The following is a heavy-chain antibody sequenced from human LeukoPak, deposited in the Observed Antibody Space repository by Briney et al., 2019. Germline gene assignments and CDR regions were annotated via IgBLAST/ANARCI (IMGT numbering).Heavy chain of an antibody. J-gene: IGHJ6*02. CDR2: IIPIFGTA. CDR1: GYTFTGYY. Sequence: SVKVSCKASGYTFTGYYMHWVRQAPGQGLEWMGGIIPIFGTANYAQKFQGRVTITADEATSTAYMELSSLRSEDTAVYYCARKDIVVVPAAAPEYGMDVWGQGTTVTVSS. CDR3: ARKDIVVVPAAAPEYGMDV. D-gene: IGHD2-2*01. V-gene: IGHV1-69*13.